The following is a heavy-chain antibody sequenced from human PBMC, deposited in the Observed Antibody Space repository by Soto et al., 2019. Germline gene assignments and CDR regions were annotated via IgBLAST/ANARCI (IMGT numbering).Heavy chain of an antibody. CDR1: GYTFTSYG. J-gene: IGHJ6*02. V-gene: IGHV1-18*01. CDR2: ISAYNGNT. Sequence: QVQLVQSGAEVKKPGASVKVSCKASGYTFTSYGISWVRQAPGQGLEWMGWISAYNGNTNYAQKLQGRVTMTTDTTTSTAYMELRSLRSDDTAVYYCARDRRSGWYPSDYYYGMDVWGQGTTVTVSS. CDR3: ARDRRSGWYPSDYYYGMDV. D-gene: IGHD6-19*01.